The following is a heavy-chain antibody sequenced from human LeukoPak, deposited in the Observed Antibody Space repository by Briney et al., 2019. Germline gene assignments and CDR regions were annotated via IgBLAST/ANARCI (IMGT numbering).Heavy chain of an antibody. CDR2: IYYSGST. Sequence: SETLSLTCTVSGGSISSYYWSWIRQPPGKGLEWIGYIYYSGSTNYNPSLKSRVTISVDTSKNQFSLKLSSVTAADTAVYYCASVYVWGSYRSDYWGQGTPVTVSS. D-gene: IGHD3-16*02. CDR3: ASVYVWGSYRSDY. CDR1: GGSISSYY. J-gene: IGHJ4*02. V-gene: IGHV4-59*01.